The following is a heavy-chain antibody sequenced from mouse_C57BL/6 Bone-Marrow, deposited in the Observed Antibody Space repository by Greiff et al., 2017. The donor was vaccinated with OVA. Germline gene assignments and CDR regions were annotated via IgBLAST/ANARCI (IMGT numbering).Heavy chain of an antibody. J-gene: IGHJ3*01. V-gene: IGHV1-81*01. Sequence: VQGVESGAELARPGASVKLSCKASGYTFTSYGISWVKQRTGQGLEWIGEIYPRSGNTYYNEKFKGKATLTADKSSSTAYMELRSLTSEDSAVYFCASCYYYGSSAWFAYWGQGTLVTVSA. CDR2: IYPRSGNT. CDR3: ASCYYYGSSAWFAY. D-gene: IGHD1-1*01. CDR1: GYTFTSYG.